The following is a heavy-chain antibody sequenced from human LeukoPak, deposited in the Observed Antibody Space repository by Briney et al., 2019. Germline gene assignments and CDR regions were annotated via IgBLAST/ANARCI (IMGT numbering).Heavy chain of an antibody. D-gene: IGHD3-3*01. V-gene: IGHV4-59*01. J-gene: IGHJ2*01. CDR3: ARDGVSALNLYSDL. CDR2: IYYSGST. Sequence: PSETLSLTCIVSGGSISGYYWSWIRQPPGKGLEWIGSIYYSGSTDYNPSLKSRVIISVDTPKNQFSLSLISVTAADTAVYYCARDGVSALNLYSDLWGRGTLVTVSS. CDR1: GGSISGYY.